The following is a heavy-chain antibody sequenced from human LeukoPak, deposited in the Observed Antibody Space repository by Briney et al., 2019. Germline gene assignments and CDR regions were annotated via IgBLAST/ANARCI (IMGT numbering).Heavy chain of an antibody. Sequence: GGSLRLSCAASGFTFSSYSMNWVRQAPGKGLEWVSAISGSGGSTYYADSVKGRFTISRDNSKNTLYLQMNSLRAEDTAVYYCARVGELLLYDYWGQGTLVTVSS. CDR1: GFTFSSYS. V-gene: IGHV3-23*01. CDR3: ARVGELLLYDY. D-gene: IGHD1-26*01. J-gene: IGHJ4*02. CDR2: ISGSGGST.